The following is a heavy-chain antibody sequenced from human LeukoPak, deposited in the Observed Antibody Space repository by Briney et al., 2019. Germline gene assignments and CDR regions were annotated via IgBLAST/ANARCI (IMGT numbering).Heavy chain of an antibody. V-gene: IGHV3-23*01. CDR2: ITNSGGTT. CDR3: AKDPPHVSWLFDY. D-gene: IGHD3-16*01. J-gene: IGHJ4*02. Sequence: GGSLRLSCAASGFTFSSYAMSWVRQAPGKGLDWDSAITNSGGTTYYADSVKGRFTISRDNSKNTLYLQMNSLRAEDTAVYYCAKDPPHVSWLFDYWGQGTLVTVSS. CDR1: GFTFSSYA.